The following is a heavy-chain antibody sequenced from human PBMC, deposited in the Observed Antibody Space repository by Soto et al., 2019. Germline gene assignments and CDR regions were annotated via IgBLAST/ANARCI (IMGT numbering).Heavy chain of an antibody. V-gene: IGHV4-34*01. J-gene: IGHJ4*02. CDR3: ARRGRGAVRGVNFDY. D-gene: IGHD3-10*01. CDR1: GGSFSGYY. CDR2: INHSGST. Sequence: SETLSLTCAVYGGSFSGYYWSWIRQPPGKGLEWIGEINHSGSTNYNPSLKSRVTISVDTSKNQFSLKLSSVTAADTAVYYCARRGRGAVRGVNFDYWGQGTLVTVSS.